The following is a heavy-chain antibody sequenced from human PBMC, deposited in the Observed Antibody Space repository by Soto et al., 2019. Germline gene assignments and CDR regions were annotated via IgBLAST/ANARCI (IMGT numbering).Heavy chain of an antibody. V-gene: IGHV4-39*01. CDR2: VYYTGNT. CDR3: ARLAYGSDGYYTSSDTSSYYYYGADV. CDR1: GDSISSSSYY. D-gene: IGHD3-22*01. Sequence: SETLSLTCTVSGDSISSSSYYWGWIRQPPGKGLEWIGSVYYTGNTFYNPSLHSRVTISVDTSKNQFSLKLTSVTAADTAVFYCARLAYGSDGYYTSSDTSSYYYYGADVWGQGTMVTVSS. J-gene: IGHJ6*02.